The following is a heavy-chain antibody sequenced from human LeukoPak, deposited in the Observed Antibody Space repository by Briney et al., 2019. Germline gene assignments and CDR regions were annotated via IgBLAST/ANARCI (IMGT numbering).Heavy chain of an antibody. D-gene: IGHD1-1*01. CDR1: DDSITMYY. J-gene: IGHJ6*03. CDR2: VYHTGST. CDR3: ARGRVSSSTWYSTYYYYFYMDV. Sequence: SETLSLTCSVSDDSITMYYWRWIRQPPGKGLEGIGYVYHTGSTNFNPSLTGRVSISRDTTKNLFSLRLRSATAADTAVYFCARGRVSSSTWYSTYYYYFYMDVWGKGTTVTVSS. V-gene: IGHV4-59*01.